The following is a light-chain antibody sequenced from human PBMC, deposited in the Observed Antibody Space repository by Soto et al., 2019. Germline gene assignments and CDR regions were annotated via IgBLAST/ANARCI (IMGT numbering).Light chain of an antibody. CDR2: KVS. Sequence: DVVMTQSPLSLPVTLGQPASISCRSSQSLVYSDGNTYLNWFQQRPGQSQRRLIYKVSKRDSGVPDRFSGSGSGTDFTLKISRVEAEDVGVYYCMQGTHWPPFTFGPGTKVDIK. CDR1: QSLVYSDGNTY. J-gene: IGKJ3*01. CDR3: MQGTHWPPFT. V-gene: IGKV2-30*01.